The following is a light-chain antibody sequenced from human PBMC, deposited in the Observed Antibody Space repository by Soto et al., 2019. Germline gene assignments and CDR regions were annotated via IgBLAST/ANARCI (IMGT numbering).Light chain of an antibody. CDR2: DAS. Sequence: AIPLTQSPSSLSASVGDRVTITCRASQGISSALAWYQQKTGKAPKLLIYDASSLESGVPSRFSGSGSGTDFTLTISSLQPEDFATYYCQQHYITPWTFGQGTKVEIK. V-gene: IGKV1-13*02. CDR3: QQHYITPWT. CDR1: QGISSA. J-gene: IGKJ1*01.